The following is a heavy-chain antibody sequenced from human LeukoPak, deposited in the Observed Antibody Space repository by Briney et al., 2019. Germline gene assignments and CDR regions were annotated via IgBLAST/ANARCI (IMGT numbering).Heavy chain of an antibody. CDR2: INGGSNSI. Sequence: GGSLRLSCAASGFNFNVFEMNWVRQAPGKGPEWISYINGGSNSINYADSVKGRFTISRDNAKNSLYLQMNSLRAEDTAVYYCVGGGLPYFDYWGQGTLVTVSS. J-gene: IGHJ4*02. CDR3: VGGGLPYFDY. CDR1: GFNFNVFE. V-gene: IGHV3-48*03. D-gene: IGHD3-9*01.